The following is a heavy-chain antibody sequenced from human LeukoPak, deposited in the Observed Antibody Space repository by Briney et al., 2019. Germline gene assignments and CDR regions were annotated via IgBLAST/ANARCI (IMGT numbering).Heavy chain of an antibody. CDR3: ASVYDSSGYYPF. CDR1: GGSISSSSYY. Sequence: PSETLSLTCTVPGGSISSSSYYWGWIRQPPGKGLEWIGEINHSGSTNYNPSLKSRVTISVDTSKNQFSLKLSSVTAADTAVYYCASVYDSSGYYPFWGQGTLVTVSS. J-gene: IGHJ4*02. V-gene: IGHV4-39*07. CDR2: INHSGST. D-gene: IGHD3-22*01.